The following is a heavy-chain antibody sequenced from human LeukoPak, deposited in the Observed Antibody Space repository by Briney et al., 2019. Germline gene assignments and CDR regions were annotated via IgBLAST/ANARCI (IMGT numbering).Heavy chain of an antibody. CDR3: AREKLHQLWLNQLYYYYGMDV. V-gene: IGHV3-15*01. D-gene: IGHD5-18*01. Sequence: GGSLRLSCAASGFIFTNAWLSWVRQAPGKGLEWVGRVKRRTAGGTIDYAAPVKGRFTISRDNSKNTLYLQMNSLRAEDTAVYYCAREKLHQLWLNQLYYYYGMDVWGQGTTVTVSS. J-gene: IGHJ6*02. CDR1: GFIFTNAW. CDR2: VKRRTAGGTI.